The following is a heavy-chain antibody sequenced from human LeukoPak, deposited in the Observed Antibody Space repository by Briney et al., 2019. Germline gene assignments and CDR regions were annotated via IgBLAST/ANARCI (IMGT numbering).Heavy chain of an antibody. D-gene: IGHD7-27*01. CDR3: GRGHWGLDY. V-gene: IGHV3-11*04. Sequence: GGSLRLSCTASGFTFSDSYMTWIRQAPGKGLEWVSYISNSGREINYADSVKGRFTISRDNAMSSLYLQMNSLGVEDTAVYYCGRGHWGLDYWGQGTLVTVSS. CDR1: GFTFSDSY. J-gene: IGHJ4*02. CDR2: ISNSGREI.